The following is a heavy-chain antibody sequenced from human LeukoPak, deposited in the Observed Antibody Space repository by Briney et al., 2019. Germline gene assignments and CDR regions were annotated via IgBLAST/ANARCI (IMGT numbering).Heavy chain of an antibody. CDR1: GGTFSSYA. CDR3: ARGHIPRYCSSTSCYFHWFDP. D-gene: IGHD2-2*01. Sequence: SVKVSCKASGGTFSSYAISWVRQAPGQGLEWMGGIIPIFGTANYAQKFQGRVTITADESTSTAYMELRSLRSDDTAVYYCARGHIPRYCSSTSCYFHWFDPWGQGTLVTVSS. V-gene: IGHV1-69*13. J-gene: IGHJ5*02. CDR2: IIPIFGTA.